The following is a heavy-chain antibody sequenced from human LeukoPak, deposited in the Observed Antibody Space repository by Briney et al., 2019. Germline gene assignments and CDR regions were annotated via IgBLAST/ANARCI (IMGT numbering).Heavy chain of an antibody. Sequence: GGSLRLSCAASGFTFDDYGLSWVRQAPGKGLEWVSGINWSGGSTGYADSVKGRFTISRDNAKNSLYLQMNSLRAEDTAVYYCARDKYSSSWYEIDYWGQGTLVTVSS. D-gene: IGHD6-13*01. CDR2: INWSGGST. J-gene: IGHJ4*02. CDR1: GFTFDDYG. CDR3: ARDKYSSSWYEIDY. V-gene: IGHV3-20*04.